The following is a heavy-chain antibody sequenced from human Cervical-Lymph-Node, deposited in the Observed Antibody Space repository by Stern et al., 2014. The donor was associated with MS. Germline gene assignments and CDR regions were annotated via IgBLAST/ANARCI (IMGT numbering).Heavy chain of an antibody. D-gene: IGHD3-10*01. CDR1: GFTYNTYA. V-gene: IGHV3-21*01. J-gene: IGHJ4*02. CDR3: SRLFTRGSFNPYFDL. Sequence: EVQLVESGGGLVKPGGSLTLSCKASGFTYNTYAIHWVRQAPGKGLEWVSSISTTSSYIHYADSVRDRFTISRDNDLNSVYLHMTGLTAEDAAVYYCSRLFTRGSFNPYFDLWGQGTPVAVSP. CDR2: ISTTSSYI.